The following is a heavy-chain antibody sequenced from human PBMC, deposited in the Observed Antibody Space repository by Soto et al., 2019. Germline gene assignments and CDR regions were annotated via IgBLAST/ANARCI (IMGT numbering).Heavy chain of an antibody. D-gene: IGHD3-22*01. CDR3: ARVPYYDSSGSPDY. CDR1: GGSISSGDYY. J-gene: IGHJ4*02. V-gene: IGHV4-30-4*01. CDR2: IYYSGST. Sequence: PSETLSLTCTVSGGSISSGDYYWSWIRQPPGKGLEWIGYIYYSGSTYYNPSLKSRVTISVDTSKNQFSLKLSSVTAADTAVYYCARVPYYDSSGSPDYWGQGTLVTVSS.